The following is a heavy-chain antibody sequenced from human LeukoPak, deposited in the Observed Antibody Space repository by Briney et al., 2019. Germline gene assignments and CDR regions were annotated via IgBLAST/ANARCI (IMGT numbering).Heavy chain of an antibody. CDR2: ISYDGSNE. Sequence: GGSLRLSCAASGFTFSSYGMHWVRQAPGKGLEWVAVISYDGSNEYYADSVKGRFTISRDNSKNTLYLQMNSLRAEDTAVYYCAKERYYDSSGLSNYFDYWGQGTLVTVSS. J-gene: IGHJ4*02. CDR1: GFTFSSYG. D-gene: IGHD3-22*01. V-gene: IGHV3-30*18. CDR3: AKERYYDSSGLSNYFDY.